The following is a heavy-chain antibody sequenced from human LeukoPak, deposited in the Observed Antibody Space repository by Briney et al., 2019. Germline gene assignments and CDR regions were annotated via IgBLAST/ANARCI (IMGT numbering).Heavy chain of an antibody. CDR1: GFTFTNHV. CDR3: ATCRDGYNLLDY. V-gene: IGHV3-23*01. Sequence: PGGSLRLSCAASGFTFTNHVMTWVRQAQGRGLEWVSGITGSGGSTFYADSVKGRFTISRGNSKNTLYLQMNSLRAEDTAIYYCATCRDGYNLLDYWGQGTLVTVSS. D-gene: IGHD5-24*01. CDR2: ITGSGGST. J-gene: IGHJ4*02.